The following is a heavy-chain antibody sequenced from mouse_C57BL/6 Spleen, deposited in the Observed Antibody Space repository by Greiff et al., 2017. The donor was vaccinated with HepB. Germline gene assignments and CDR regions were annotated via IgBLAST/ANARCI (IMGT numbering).Heavy chain of an antibody. Sequence: VQLQQSGAELVRPGTSVKLSCKASGYTFTNYLIEWVKQRPGQGLEWIGMINPGSGGTNYNEKFKGKATLTADKSSSTAYMQLSSLTSEDSAVYFCARDDYSSYFHFDYWGQGTTVTVSS. CDR1: GYTFTNYL. V-gene: IGHV1-54*01. CDR3: ARDDYSSYFHFDY. CDR2: INPGSGGT. J-gene: IGHJ4*01. D-gene: IGHD2-5*01.